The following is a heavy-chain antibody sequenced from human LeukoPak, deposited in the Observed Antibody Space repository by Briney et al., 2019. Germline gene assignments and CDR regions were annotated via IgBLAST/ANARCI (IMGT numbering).Heavy chain of an antibody. CDR3: EKEQSSGYYRTSDY. D-gene: IGHD3-10*01. J-gene: IGHJ4*02. V-gene: IGHV3-30*18. CDR2: ISFDVKKQ. CDR1: GFTFSSCG. Sequence: PGGSLRLSCVASGFTFSSCGMHWVRQAPGRGLEWVAVISFDVKKQYYADSVKGRFTISRDNSKNTLYLQMNSLRPEDTAVYFCEKEQSSGYYRTSDYWGQGTLVTVSS.